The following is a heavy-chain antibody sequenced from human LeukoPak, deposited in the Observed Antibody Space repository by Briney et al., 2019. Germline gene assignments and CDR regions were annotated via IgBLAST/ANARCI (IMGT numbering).Heavy chain of an antibody. J-gene: IGHJ4*02. CDR1: GGSISSYY. D-gene: IGHD1-26*01. V-gene: IGHV4-59*12. CDR3: ARAIMVGATPFDY. Sequence: SETLSLTCTVSGGSISSYYWSWIRQPPGKGLEWIGYIYYSGSTYYNPSLKSRVTISVDTSKNQFSLKLSSVTAADTAVYYCARAIMVGATPFDYWGQGTLVTVSS. CDR2: IYYSGST.